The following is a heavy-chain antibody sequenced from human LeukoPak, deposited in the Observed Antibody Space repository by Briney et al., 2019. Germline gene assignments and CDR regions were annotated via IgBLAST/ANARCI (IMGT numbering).Heavy chain of an antibody. Sequence: SETLSLTCAVSGDSISSRNWWNWVRPPPGKGLDWIGEISHGGSTKYNPSLKNRVTISKDNSKNEFSLKLNSVTAADTAVYYCARSAGWWSLDYWGQGALVTVSS. CDR2: ISHGGST. D-gene: IGHD2-8*02. J-gene: IGHJ4*02. CDR1: GDSISSRNW. CDR3: ARSAGWWSLDY. V-gene: IGHV4-4*02.